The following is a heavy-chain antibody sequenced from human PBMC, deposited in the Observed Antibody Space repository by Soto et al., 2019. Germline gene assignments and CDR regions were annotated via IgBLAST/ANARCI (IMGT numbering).Heavy chain of an antibody. D-gene: IGHD3-9*01. CDR3: AKALHDILRLDY. V-gene: IGHV3-30*18. Sequence: GGSLRLSCAASGFTFSSNGMHWVRQAPGKGLEWVAVISYDGSNKYYADSVKGRFTISRDNSKNTLYPQMNSLRAEDTAVYYCAKALHDILRLDYWGQGTLVTVSS. CDR2: ISYDGSNK. CDR1: GFTFSSNG. J-gene: IGHJ4*02.